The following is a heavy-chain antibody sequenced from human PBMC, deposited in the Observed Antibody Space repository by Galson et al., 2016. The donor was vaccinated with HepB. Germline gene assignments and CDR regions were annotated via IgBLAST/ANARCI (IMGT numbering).Heavy chain of an antibody. D-gene: IGHD6-13*01. CDR3: ARWIIYSRTLWGDYSYYGMDV. V-gene: IGHV3-7*03. J-gene: IGHJ6*02. CDR1: GITFRDYW. Sequence: SLRLSCAASGITFRDYWMTWVRQAPGKGLEWVANIKEDGSETYYVDSVKGRFTISRDNAKNSLYLQMQSLRAEDTGVYYCARWIIYSRTLWGDYSYYGMDVWGHGTTVTVSS. CDR2: IKEDGSET.